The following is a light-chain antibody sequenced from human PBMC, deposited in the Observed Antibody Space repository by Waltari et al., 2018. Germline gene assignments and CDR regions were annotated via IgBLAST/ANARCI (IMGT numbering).Light chain of an antibody. CDR2: IDGGGGN. CDR3: QTWDPDTVV. CDR1: SEHSAYA. Sequence: QLAVTQSPSASASLGASVQLTCTLSSEHSAYAIAWHQHQPEKGPRFLMKIDGGGGNTKGDGIPDRFSGFSSGAERYLTISSLQYEDEAAYYCQTWDPDTVVVGGGTKLTV. V-gene: IGLV4-69*01. J-gene: IGLJ2*01.